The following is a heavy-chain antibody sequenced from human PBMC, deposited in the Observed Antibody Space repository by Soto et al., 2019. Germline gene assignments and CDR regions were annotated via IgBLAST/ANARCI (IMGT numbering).Heavy chain of an antibody. CDR3: ARETGGYCISTSCYNWFDP. Sequence: PSETLSLTCTVSGYSISSYYWSWVRQPPGKGLEWIGHIFYGGDTNYNPSLKSRVTMSLDTSKSQFSLKLTSVTAADTAVYYCARETGGYCISTSCYNWFDPWGQGTLVTVSS. CDR1: GYSISSYY. D-gene: IGHD2-2*01. J-gene: IGHJ5*02. CDR2: IFYGGDT. V-gene: IGHV4-59*01.